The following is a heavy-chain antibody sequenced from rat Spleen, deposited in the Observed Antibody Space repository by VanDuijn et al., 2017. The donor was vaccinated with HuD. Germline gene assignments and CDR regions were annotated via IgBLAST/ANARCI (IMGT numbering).Heavy chain of an antibody. Sequence: QVQLKESGPGLVQPSQTLSLTCTVSGFSLTSHHVSWVRQPPGKGLEWMGVIWTGGSTAYNSLLKSRLSITRDISESQVFLKMNSLQTEDAATYFCTREGHNNWGAFAHWGQGTLVTVSS. CDR3: TREGHNNWGAFAH. J-gene: IGHJ3*01. V-gene: IGHV2-43*01. D-gene: IGHD1-10*01. CDR2: IWTGGST. CDR1: GFSLTSHH.